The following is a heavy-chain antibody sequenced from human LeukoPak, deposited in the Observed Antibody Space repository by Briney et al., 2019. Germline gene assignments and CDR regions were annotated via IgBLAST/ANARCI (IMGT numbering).Heavy chain of an antibody. Sequence: SETLSLTCTVSGGSPSSGSYYWSWIRQPAGKGLEWIGRIYTSGRTMYSPSLKSRVTISADTSKNQFSLKLSSVTAADTAVYYCARHEWFGSFDYWGQGTLVTVSS. CDR2: IYTSGRT. CDR3: ARHEWFGSFDY. J-gene: IGHJ4*02. D-gene: IGHD3-10*01. V-gene: IGHV4-61*02. CDR1: GGSPSSGSYY.